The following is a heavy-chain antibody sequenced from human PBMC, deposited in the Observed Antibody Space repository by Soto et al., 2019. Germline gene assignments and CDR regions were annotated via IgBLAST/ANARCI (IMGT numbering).Heavy chain of an antibody. CDR3: ARHHVRGRTIAGAAEF. CDR1: GGSLSGYY. Sequence: SETLSLTCAGYGGSLSGYYWSWIRQPPGKALEWIGEFNHSGDTNYNPSLKSRVTISADTSKNQVFLNLSSVTAADTAMYYCARHHVRGRTIAGAAEFWGQGTLVTVSS. J-gene: IGHJ4*02. D-gene: IGHD1-26*01. CDR2: FNHSGDT. V-gene: IGHV4-34*01.